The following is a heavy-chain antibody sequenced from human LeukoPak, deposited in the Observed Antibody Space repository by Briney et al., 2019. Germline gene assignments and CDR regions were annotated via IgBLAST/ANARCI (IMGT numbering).Heavy chain of an antibody. D-gene: IGHD6-19*01. Sequence: GGSLRLSCAASGFTFSDYGMHWVRQAPGKGLVWVAFIRYDGSNKYYADSAKGRFTISRDNSKNTLYLQMNSLRAEDTAVYYCARKYSSGWSQDYWGQGTLVTVSS. J-gene: IGHJ4*02. V-gene: IGHV3-30*02. CDR1: GFTFSDYG. CDR3: ARKYSSGWSQDY. CDR2: IRYDGSNK.